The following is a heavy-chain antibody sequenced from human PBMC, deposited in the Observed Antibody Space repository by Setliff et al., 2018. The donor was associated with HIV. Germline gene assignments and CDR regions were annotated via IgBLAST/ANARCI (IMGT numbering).Heavy chain of an antibody. Sequence: PSETLSLTCTVSGGSIYSGAYYWAWIRQHPGKGLEWIGHIYYSGDTHYNPSLKSRLTISIDTSVNQFSLKLSSVTAADTAVYFCARIAWYSESTYGHDLYYFDFWGQGSPVTSPQ. J-gene: IGHJ4*02. V-gene: IGHV4-31*03. D-gene: IGHD5-18*01. CDR2: IYYSGDT. CDR1: GGSIYSGAYY. CDR3: ARIAWYSESTYGHDLYYFDF.